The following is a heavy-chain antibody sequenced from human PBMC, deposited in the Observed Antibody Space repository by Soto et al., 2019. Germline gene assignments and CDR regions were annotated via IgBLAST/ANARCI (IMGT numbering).Heavy chain of an antibody. CDR2: INPNSGGT. CDR1: GYTFTGYY. J-gene: IGHJ6*02. CDR3: ASLLLGCPGSTCSDFYYYYGMDV. Sequence: GASVKVSCKASGYTFTGYYMHWGRQAPGQGLEWMGWINPNSGGTNYAQKFQGWVTMTRDTSMSTAYMELSSLRSEDTAVYYCASLLLGCPGSTCSDFYYYYGMDVWGQGTTVPVSS. V-gene: IGHV1-2*04. D-gene: IGHD2-15*01.